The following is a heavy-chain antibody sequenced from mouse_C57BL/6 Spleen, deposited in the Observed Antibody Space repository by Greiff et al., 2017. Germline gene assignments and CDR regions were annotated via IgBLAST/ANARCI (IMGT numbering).Heavy chain of an antibody. J-gene: IGHJ3*01. D-gene: IGHD3-2*02. CDR1: GYTFTSYW. CDR3: ARSYGSSGPWFAY. CDR2: IYPGSGST. V-gene: IGHV1-55*01. Sequence: QVQLQQPGAELVKPGASVKMSCKASGYTFTSYWITWVKQRPGQGLEWIGDIYPGSGSTNYNEKFKSKATLTVDTSSSTAYMQLSSLTSEDSAVYYWARSYGSSGPWFAYWGQGTLVTVSA.